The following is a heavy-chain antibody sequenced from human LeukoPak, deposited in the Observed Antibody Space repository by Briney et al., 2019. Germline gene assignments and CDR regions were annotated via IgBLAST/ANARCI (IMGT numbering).Heavy chain of an antibody. J-gene: IGHJ6*02. Sequence: SETLSLTCTVSGGSISSYYWSWIRQPPGKGLEWIGYIYYSGSTNYNPSLKSRVTISVDTSKNQFSLKLSSVTAADTAVYYCARHNSLRYCSSTSCYWIGGGVYYGMDVWGQGTTVTVSS. D-gene: IGHD2-2*01. CDR1: GGSISSYY. V-gene: IGHV4-59*08. CDR2: IYYSGST. CDR3: ARHNSLRYCSSTSCYWIGGGVYYGMDV.